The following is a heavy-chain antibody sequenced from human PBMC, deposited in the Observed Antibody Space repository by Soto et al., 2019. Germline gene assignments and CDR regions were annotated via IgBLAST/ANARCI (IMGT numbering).Heavy chain of an antibody. CDR1: GFTFSNYY. J-gene: IGHJ4*02. D-gene: IGHD6-19*01. CDR3: ARSYSSGWEFDY. V-gene: IGHV3-11*01. CDR2: ISSTGRTI. Sequence: TGGSLRLSCGASGFTFSNYYMSWIRQAPGKGLEWVSYISSTGRTIYYADSVKGRFTVSRDNAQNPLSLKLNSLRVEDTAVYYCARSYSSGWEFDYWGQGTQVTVSS.